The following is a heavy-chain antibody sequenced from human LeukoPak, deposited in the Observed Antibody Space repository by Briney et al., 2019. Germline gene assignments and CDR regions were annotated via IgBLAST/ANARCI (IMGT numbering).Heavy chain of an antibody. J-gene: IGHJ4*02. D-gene: IGHD3-10*01. Sequence: SETLSLTCTVSGGSISTSSHYWGWIRQPPGKGLERIGSISYSGSTYYDPSLKSRITISVDTSKNQFSLRLNSVTAADTAVYYCARLHGTYYFGSGSSKSYFDYWGQGSLVTVSS. CDR3: ARLHGTYYFGSGSSKSYFDY. CDR2: ISYSGST. V-gene: IGHV4-39*01. CDR1: GGSISTSSHY.